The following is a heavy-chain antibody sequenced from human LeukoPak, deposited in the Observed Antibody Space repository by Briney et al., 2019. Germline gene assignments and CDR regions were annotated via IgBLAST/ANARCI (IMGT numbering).Heavy chain of an antibody. J-gene: IGHJ6*02. V-gene: IGHV3-11*01. Sequence: GGSLRLSCAASGFTFSDYYMSWVRQAPGKGLEWVSYISSSGSTIYYADSVKGRFTISRDNAKNSLYLQMNSLRAEDTAVYYCARDRDPYYYGSGIVMDVWGQGTTVTVSS. D-gene: IGHD3-10*01. CDR3: ARDRDPYYYGSGIVMDV. CDR1: GFTFSDYY. CDR2: ISSSGSTI.